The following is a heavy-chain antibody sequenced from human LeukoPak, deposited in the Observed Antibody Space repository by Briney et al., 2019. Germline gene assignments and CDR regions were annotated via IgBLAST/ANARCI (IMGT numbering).Heavy chain of an antibody. CDR3: TRVGITMIAVVPPDY. CDR1: GFTFGDYA. Sequence: GGSLRLSCTASGFTFGDYAMSWFRQAPGKGLEWVGFIRSKAYGGTTEYAASVKGRFTISRDDSKSIAYLQMNSLKTEDTAVYYCTRVGITMIAVVPPDYWGQGTLVTVSS. CDR2: IRSKAYGGTT. D-gene: IGHD3-22*01. V-gene: IGHV3-49*03. J-gene: IGHJ4*02.